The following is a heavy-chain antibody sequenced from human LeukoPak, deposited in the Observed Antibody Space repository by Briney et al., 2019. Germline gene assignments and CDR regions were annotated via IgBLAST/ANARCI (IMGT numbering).Heavy chain of an antibody. Sequence: GGSLRLSCAASRFTFSGSAMHWVRQASGKGLEWVGRIRSKANSYATAYAASVKGRFTISRDDSKNTAYLQMNSLKTEDTAVYYCTRHAVGASGYWGQGTLVTVSS. V-gene: IGHV3-73*01. D-gene: IGHD1-26*01. CDR1: RFTFSGSA. J-gene: IGHJ4*02. CDR2: IRSKANSYAT. CDR3: TRHAVGASGY.